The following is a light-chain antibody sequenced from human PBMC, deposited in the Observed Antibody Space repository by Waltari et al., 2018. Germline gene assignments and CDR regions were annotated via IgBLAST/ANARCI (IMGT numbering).Light chain of an antibody. J-gene: IGKJ4*01. CDR1: QSIGSL. CDR3: QQYYSYFT. V-gene: IGKV1-5*01. CDR2: DAS. Sequence: DIQMTQSPSTLSASVGARVTIPCPASQSIGSLLAWYQQKPGKAPKLLIYDASSLESGVPSRFSGSGSGTEFTLTINSLQPDDFATYSCQQYYSYFTFGGGAKVEIK.